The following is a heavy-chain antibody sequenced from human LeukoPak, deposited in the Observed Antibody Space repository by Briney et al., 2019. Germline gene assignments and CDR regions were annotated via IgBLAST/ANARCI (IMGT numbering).Heavy chain of an antibody. V-gene: IGHV4-61*05. D-gene: IGHD2-21*02. CDR2: IYYSGST. J-gene: IGHJ4*02. Sequence: PSETLSLTCTVSGGSISSSSYFWAWIRQPPRKGLEWIGYIYYSGSTNYNPSLKSRVTISVDTSKNQFSLKLNSVTAADTAVYYCARSNYCGGDCYSWDSWGQGTLVTVSS. CDR1: GGSISSSSYF. CDR3: ARSNYCGGDCYSWDS.